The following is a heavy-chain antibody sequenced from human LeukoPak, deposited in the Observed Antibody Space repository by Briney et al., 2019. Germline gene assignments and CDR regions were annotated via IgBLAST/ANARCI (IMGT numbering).Heavy chain of an antibody. Sequence: GGSLRRSCAASGFTSGSYAMSWVRQAPGKGLEWVSGFSGGDGSTSYADSVKGRFTISRDNSKNTLYLQMNSLRSEDTGVYYCAKGKVVPATIYDYWGQGTLVTVSS. CDR2: FSGGDGST. J-gene: IGHJ4*02. CDR3: AKGKVVPATIYDY. D-gene: IGHD2-2*02. V-gene: IGHV3-23*01. CDR1: GFTSGSYA.